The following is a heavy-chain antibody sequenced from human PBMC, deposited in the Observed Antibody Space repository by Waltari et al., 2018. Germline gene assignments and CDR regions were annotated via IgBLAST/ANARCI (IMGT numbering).Heavy chain of an antibody. CDR2: ISYDGSDT. Sequence: QLHLEESGGGVVQLGMSLRLSCSSSGRPFISYGIHWVRQAPGKGLEWVGLISYDGSDTFYADSVKGRFILSRDNSKNTVYLQMNSLRTEDTAVYHCAKDPTFCSGYYMRYYGMDVWGQGTTVTVSS. CDR1: GRPFISYG. V-gene: IGHV3-30*18. D-gene: IGHD3-3*01. CDR3: AKDPTFCSGYYMRYYGMDV. J-gene: IGHJ6*02.